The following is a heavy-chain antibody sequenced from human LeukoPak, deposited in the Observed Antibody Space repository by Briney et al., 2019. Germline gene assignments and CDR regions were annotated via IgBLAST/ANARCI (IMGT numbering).Heavy chain of an antibody. J-gene: IGHJ4*02. CDR1: GFTFSSYG. CDR2: ISGSGGST. D-gene: IGHD5-12*01. CDR3: AKGGRGYSGYDSRGYFDY. V-gene: IGHV3-23*01. Sequence: PGGSLRLSCAASGFTFSSYGMSWVRQAPGKGLEWVSAISGSGGSTYYADSVKGRFTISRDNSKNTLYLQMNSLRAEDTAVYYCAKGGRGYSGYDSRGYFDYWGQGTLVTVSS.